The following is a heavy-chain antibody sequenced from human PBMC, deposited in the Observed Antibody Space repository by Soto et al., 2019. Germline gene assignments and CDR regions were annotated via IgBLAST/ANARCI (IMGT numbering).Heavy chain of an antibody. V-gene: IGHV4-30-4*01. D-gene: IGHD3-3*01. CDR1: GGSISSGDYY. CDR3: ARGDYDFWSGYNYYYYGMDV. CDR2: IYYSGST. Sequence: PSETLSLTCTVSGGSISSGDYYWSWIRHPPGKGLEWIGYIYYSGSTYYNPSLKSRVTISVDTSKNQFSLKLSSVTAADTAVYYCARGDYDFWSGYNYYYYGMDVWGQGTTVTVSS. J-gene: IGHJ6*02.